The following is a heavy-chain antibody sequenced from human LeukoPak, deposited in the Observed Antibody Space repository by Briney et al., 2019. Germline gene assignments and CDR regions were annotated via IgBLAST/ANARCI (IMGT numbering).Heavy chain of an antibody. CDR3: ARDSSGYHGFDY. CDR2: IYYSGTT. V-gene: IGHV4-59*01. D-gene: IGHD3-22*01. J-gene: IGHJ4*02. CDR1: GGSISNYY. Sequence: PSETLSLTCTVSGGSISNYYWSWIRQPPGKGLEWIGYIYYSGTTNYNPSLKSRVTISVDTSKNQFSLKLNSVTAADTAVYYCARDSSGYHGFDYWGQGTLVTVSS.